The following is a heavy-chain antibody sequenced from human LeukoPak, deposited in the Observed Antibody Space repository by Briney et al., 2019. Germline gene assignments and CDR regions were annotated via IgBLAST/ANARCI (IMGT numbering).Heavy chain of an antibody. J-gene: IGHJ4*02. CDR2: IIPIFGTA. Sequence: SVKVSCKASGYTFTSYGISWVRQAPGQGLEWMGRIIPIFGTANYAQKFQGRVTITTDESTSTAYMELSSLRSEDTAVYYCARGAWYYDSSGYYYVRDHDYWGQGTLVTVSS. V-gene: IGHV1-69*05. CDR3: ARGAWYYDSSGYYYVRDHDY. CDR1: GYTFTSYG. D-gene: IGHD3-22*01.